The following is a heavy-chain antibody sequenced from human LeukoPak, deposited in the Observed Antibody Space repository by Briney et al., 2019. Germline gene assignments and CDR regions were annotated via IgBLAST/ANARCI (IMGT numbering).Heavy chain of an antibody. CDR3: ARGGSYLSAFDI. V-gene: IGHV3-23*01. CDR1: GFTFTNYA. J-gene: IGHJ3*02. D-gene: IGHD1-26*01. CDR2: ISGGGSST. Sequence: PGGSLRLSCAASGFTFTNYAMSWVRQAPGKGLEWVSTISGGGSSTYYADSVKGRFTISRDNSKNTLYLQMNSLRAEDTAVYYCARGGSYLSAFDIWGQGTMVTVSS.